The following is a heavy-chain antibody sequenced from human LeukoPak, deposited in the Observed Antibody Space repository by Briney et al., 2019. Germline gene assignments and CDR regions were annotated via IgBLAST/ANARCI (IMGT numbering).Heavy chain of an antibody. D-gene: IGHD3-9*01. CDR1: GGSISGYY. CDR2: IHYTGAT. V-gene: IGHV4-34*01. Sequence: SETLSLTCAVYGGSISGYYWSWLRQPPGKGLEWVGEIHYTGATSYNPSLKSRATISIETSKNQVSLRLSSVTAADTAVYYCTRGNILSGYCFDFWGQGALVTVSS. CDR3: TRGNILSGYCFDF. J-gene: IGHJ4*02.